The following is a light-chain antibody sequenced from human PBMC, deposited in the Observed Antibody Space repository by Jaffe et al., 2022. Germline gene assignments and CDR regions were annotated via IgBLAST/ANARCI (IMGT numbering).Light chain of an antibody. J-gene: IGKJ1*01. Sequence: EFVLTQSPGTLSLSPGERATLSCRATQSVTNNYLAWYQQKPGQAPRLLIYGATDRATGIPDRFSGSGFGTDFTLTISRLEPEDFAVYYCQQYGSPPWTFGHGTKVEIK. CDR1: QSVTNNY. CDR3: QQYGSPPWT. CDR2: GAT. V-gene: IGKV3-20*01.